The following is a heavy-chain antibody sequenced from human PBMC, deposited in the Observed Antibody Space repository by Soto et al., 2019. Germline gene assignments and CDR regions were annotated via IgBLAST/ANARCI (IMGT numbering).Heavy chain of an antibody. CDR3: ARHIYGDHDYFDS. J-gene: IGHJ4*02. Sequence: QVQLQESGPGLVKPSETLSLTCTVSGGSISTYYWSWIRQPPGKGLEWIGWIYYSGSASSNPFLKSRVTMSVDTSKNQFSLQLSSVTATDTPMYFCARHIYGDHDYFDSWGQGTMVNVSS. CDR2: IYYSGSA. V-gene: IGHV4-59*08. D-gene: IGHD4-17*01. CDR1: GGSISTYY.